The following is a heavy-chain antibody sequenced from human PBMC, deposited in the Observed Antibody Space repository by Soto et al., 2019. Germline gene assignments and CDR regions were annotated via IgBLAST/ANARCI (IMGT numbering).Heavy chain of an antibody. D-gene: IGHD2-15*01. CDR1: GYTFPSYA. CDR3: ARTRGGCSGGSCYSGRSYWYFDL. J-gene: IGHJ2*01. CDR2: INAGNGNT. V-gene: IGHV1-3*01. Sequence: QVQLVQSGAEVKKPGASVKVSCKASGYTFPSYAMHWVRQAPGQRLEWMGWINAGNGNTKYSQKFQGRVTITRDTSASTAYMELSSLRSEDTAVYYCARTRGGCSGGSCYSGRSYWYFDLWGRGTLVTVSS.